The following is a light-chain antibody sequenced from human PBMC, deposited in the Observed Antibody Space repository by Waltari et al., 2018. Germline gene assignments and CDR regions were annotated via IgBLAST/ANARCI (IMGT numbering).Light chain of an antibody. CDR1: KTVIIY. J-gene: IGKJ5*01. Sequence: IHLTKSPSSLSASVDDRATITCRTTKTVIIYLNWYQQKPGKAPKLLIYAASSLQSGVPSRFSGSGSGTDFTLTISSLQPEDFATYYCQQSYSGPITFGQGTRLENK. CDR2: AAS. V-gene: IGKV1-39*01. CDR3: QQSYSGPIT.